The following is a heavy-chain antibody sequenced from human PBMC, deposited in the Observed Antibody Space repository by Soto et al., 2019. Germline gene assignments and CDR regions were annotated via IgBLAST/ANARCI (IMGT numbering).Heavy chain of an antibody. J-gene: IGHJ4*02. Sequence: SETLSLSCAVYSGSFSGYYWSWIRQPPGKGLEWIGEIYHGLSIVYNPSLKSRVTISGDSSKNQFSLKLSSVTAADTAVYYCARHGGYYFDYWGQGTQVTVSS. CDR1: SGSFSGYY. D-gene: IGHD3-16*01. CDR3: ARHGGYYFDY. V-gene: IGHV4-34*01. CDR2: IYHGLSI.